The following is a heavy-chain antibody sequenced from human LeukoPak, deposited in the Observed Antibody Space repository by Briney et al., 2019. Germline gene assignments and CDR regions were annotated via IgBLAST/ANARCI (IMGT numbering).Heavy chain of an antibody. CDR3: ARAYYDFWSANRRYYFDY. D-gene: IGHD3-3*01. V-gene: IGHV4-61*02. CDR2: IYTSGNT. CDR1: GGSISSGSYY. Sequence: SETLSLTCTVSGGSISSGSYYWRWIRQPAGKGLEWIVRIYTSGNTKYNPSRKSRVTISVDTSKNQFSLKLSSVTAADTAVYYCARAYYDFWSANRRYYFDYWGQGTLVTVSS. J-gene: IGHJ4*02.